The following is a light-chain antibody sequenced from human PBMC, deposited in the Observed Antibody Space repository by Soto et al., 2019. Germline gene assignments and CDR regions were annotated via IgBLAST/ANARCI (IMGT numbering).Light chain of an antibody. J-gene: IGLJ3*02. CDR2: DGS. V-gene: IGLV3-21*02. CDR3: QVWDTSSEQGV. CDR1: NIGSKS. Sequence: SYELTQPPSVSVAPGQTARITCGGNNIGSKSVPWYQQKPGQAPVLVVYDGSDRPSGIPERFSVSNSGNTSTLTISRVEAGDEADFYCQVWDTSSEQGVFGGGTKLTVL.